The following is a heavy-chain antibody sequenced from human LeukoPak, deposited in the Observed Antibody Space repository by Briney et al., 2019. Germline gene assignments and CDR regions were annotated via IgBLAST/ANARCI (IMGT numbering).Heavy chain of an antibody. CDR1: GGSISSGSCY. V-gene: IGHV4-61*02. CDR3: ARGSLGIDY. CDR2: ISTSGST. Sequence: PSQTLSLTCSVSGGSISSGSCYWSWIRQPAGKGLEWIGRISTSGSTNYNPSLKSRVTISVDTSKSQFSLKLSSVTAADTAVYFCARGSLGIDYWGQGTLVTVSS. D-gene: IGHD3-10*01. J-gene: IGHJ4*02.